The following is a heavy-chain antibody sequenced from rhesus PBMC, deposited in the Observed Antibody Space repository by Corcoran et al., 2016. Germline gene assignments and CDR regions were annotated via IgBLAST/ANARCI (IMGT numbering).Heavy chain of an antibody. J-gene: IGHJ4*01. CDR2: MTHNNGKT. V-gene: IGHV1-200*01. CDR1: GYTFTSYY. D-gene: IGHD3-28*01. CDR3: ARSMIVVITDFDY. Sequence: QVQLVQSGAEVKKPGTSVKLSCKASGYTFTSYYINWVRQAPGQVLEWMGWMTHNNGKTGDAQKFQGRGTRTRDTSKRTAYMELNSLRSEDTAVYYGARSMIVVITDFDYWGQGVLVTVSS.